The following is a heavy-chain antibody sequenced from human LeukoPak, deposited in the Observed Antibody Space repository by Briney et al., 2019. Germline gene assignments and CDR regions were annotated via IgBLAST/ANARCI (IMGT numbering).Heavy chain of an antibody. V-gene: IGHV4-59*01. Sequence: SATLSLTRTVAGASISSYYWSWIRQPPGNGRQWIGFIFFSGSTNYNPSLKGRVTISVDTSKNLLSLKLTSVTAADTAVYYGARAPEYYHDTLTGYAHLGGFDISGHGTMVTVSS. CDR2: IFFSGST. D-gene: IGHD3-9*01. CDR3: ARAPEYYHDTLTGYAHLGGFDI. J-gene: IGHJ3*02. CDR1: GASISSYY.